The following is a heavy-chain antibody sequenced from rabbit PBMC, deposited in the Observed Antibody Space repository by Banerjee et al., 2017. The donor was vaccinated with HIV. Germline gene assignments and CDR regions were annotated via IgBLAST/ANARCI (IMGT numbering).Heavy chain of an antibody. CDR2: INTSSGNT. V-gene: IGHV1S45*01. D-gene: IGHD7-1*01. J-gene: IGHJ4*01. CDR1: GFSFSSSYW. CDR3: ARDAGGDGYSNDL. Sequence: QEQLEESGGDLVKPEGSLTLTCTASGFSFSSSYWICWVRQAPGKGLEWIACINTSSGNTVYASWAKGRFTISKTSSTTVTLQMTSLTAADTATYFCARDAGGDGYSNDLWGPGTLVTVS.